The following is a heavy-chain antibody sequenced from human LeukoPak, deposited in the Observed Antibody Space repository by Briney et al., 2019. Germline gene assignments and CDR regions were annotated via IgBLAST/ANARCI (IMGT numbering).Heavy chain of an antibody. CDR1: GYTLTELS. Sequence: ASVKVSYKVSGYTLTELSMHWVRQAPGKGLEWMGGFDPEDGETIYAQKFQGRVTMTEDTSTDTAYMELSSLRSEDTAVYYCATDKDGSGSYYTWGQGTLVTVSS. J-gene: IGHJ4*02. V-gene: IGHV1-24*01. CDR3: ATDKDGSGSYYT. D-gene: IGHD3-10*01. CDR2: FDPEDGET.